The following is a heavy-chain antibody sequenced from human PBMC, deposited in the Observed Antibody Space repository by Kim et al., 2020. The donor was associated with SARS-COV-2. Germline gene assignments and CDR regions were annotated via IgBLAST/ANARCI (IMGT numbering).Heavy chain of an antibody. J-gene: IGHJ6*02. Sequence: GGSLRLSCAASGFTVSSNYMSWVRQAPGQGLEWVSVIYSGGSTYYADSVKGRFTISRDNSKNTLYLQMNSLRAEDTAVYYCARDRTTYSSSWSYYYYGMDVWGQGTTVTVSS. CDR2: IYSGGST. CDR1: GFTVSSNY. CDR3: ARDRTTYSSSWSYYYYGMDV. V-gene: IGHV3-66*01. D-gene: IGHD6-13*01.